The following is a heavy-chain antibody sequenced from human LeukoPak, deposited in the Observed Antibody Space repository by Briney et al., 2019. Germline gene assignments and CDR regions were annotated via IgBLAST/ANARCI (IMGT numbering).Heavy chain of an antibody. CDR1: GGSISSYY. CDR3: ARGRVTMVPWGSIWFDP. J-gene: IGHJ5*02. Sequence: ASETLSLTCTVSGGSISSYYWSWIRQPAGKGLEWIGRIYTSGSTNYNPSLKSRVTISVDTSKNQFSLKLSSVTAADTAVYYCARGRVTMVPWGSIWFDPWGQGTLVTVSS. V-gene: IGHV4-4*07. CDR2: IYTSGST. D-gene: IGHD3-10*01.